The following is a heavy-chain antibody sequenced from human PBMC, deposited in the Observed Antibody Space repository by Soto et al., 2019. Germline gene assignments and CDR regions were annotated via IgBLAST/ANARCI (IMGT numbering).Heavy chain of an antibody. V-gene: IGHV5-51*01. J-gene: IGHJ4*02. Sequence: PGESLKISCKGSGYSFTSDWIAWVRQMPGKGLEWMGMIYPGDSDTRYSPSFQGQVTISADKSISTAYLQWSTLKASDSAMYYCARWYSSGWYYFDYWGQGNLVTVSA. CDR1: GYSFTSDW. CDR2: IYPGDSDT. CDR3: ARWYSSGWYYFDY. D-gene: IGHD6-19*01.